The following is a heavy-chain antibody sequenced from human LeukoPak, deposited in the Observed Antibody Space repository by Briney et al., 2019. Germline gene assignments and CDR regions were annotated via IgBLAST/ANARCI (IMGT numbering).Heavy chain of an antibody. V-gene: IGHV4-4*02. CDR1: GGSISSSNW. CDR3: ARDSKNYYGSGSYYYYYYGMDV. CDR2: IYHSGST. J-gene: IGHJ6*04. Sequence: SETLSLTCAVSGGSISSSNWWSWVRQPPGKGLEWIGEIYHSGSTNYNPSLKSRVTISVDTSKNQFSLKLSSVTAADTAVYYCARDSKNYYGSGSYYYYYYGMDVWGKGTTVTVSS. D-gene: IGHD3-10*01.